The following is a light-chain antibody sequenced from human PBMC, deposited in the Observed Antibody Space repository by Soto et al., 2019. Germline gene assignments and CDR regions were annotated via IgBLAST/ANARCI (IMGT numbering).Light chain of an antibody. CDR1: SSDVGGYNY. Sequence: QFVLNQPASRSEIPGQSITISCTGTSSDVGGYNYVSWYQQHPGKAPKLMIYDVSNRPSGVSNRFSGSKSGNTASLTISGLQAEDEADYYCSSYTSSSTPYVFGTGTKVTVL. V-gene: IGLV2-14*01. J-gene: IGLJ1*01. CDR3: SSYTSSSTPYV. CDR2: DVS.